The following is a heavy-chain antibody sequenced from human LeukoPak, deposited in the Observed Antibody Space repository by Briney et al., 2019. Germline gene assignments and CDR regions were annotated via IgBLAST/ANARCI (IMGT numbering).Heavy chain of an antibody. CDR3: ARHDPDTAMVLYYFDY. CDR1: GGSISSSSYY. J-gene: IGHJ4*02. Sequence: SETLSLTCTVSGGSISSSSYYWGWIRQPPGKGLEWIGSIYYSGSTYYNPSLKSRVTISVDTSKNQFSLKLSSVTAADTAVYYCARHDPDTAMVLYYFDYWGQGTLVTVSS. D-gene: IGHD5-18*01. CDR2: IYYSGST. V-gene: IGHV4-39*01.